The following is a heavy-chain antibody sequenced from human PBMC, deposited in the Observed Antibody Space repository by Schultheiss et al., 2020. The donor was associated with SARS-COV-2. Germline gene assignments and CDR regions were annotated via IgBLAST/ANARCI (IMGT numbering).Heavy chain of an antibody. V-gene: IGHV3-11*01. J-gene: IGHJ4*02. D-gene: IGHD3-22*01. CDR2: ISSSGSTI. CDR3: TTDSPDSY. Sequence: GESLKISCAASGFTFSDYYMSWIRQAPGKGLEWVSYISSSGSTIYYADSVKGRFTISRDDSKNTLYLQMNSLKTEDTAVYYCTTDSPDSYWGQGTSVTVSS. CDR1: GFTFSDYY.